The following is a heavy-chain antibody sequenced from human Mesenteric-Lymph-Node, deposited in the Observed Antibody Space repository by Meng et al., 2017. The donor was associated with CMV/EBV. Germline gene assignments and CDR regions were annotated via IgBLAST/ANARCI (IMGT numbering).Heavy chain of an antibody. CDR1: GGSFGGEF. CDR3: ATFNVNRGYCSGGSCYSDY. Sequence: SETLSLTCAVYGGSFGGEFWTWIRQPPGKGLEWIGEINHSGSTNLNPPLKSRVTISVDTSKNQFSLKLSSVTAADTAVYYCATFNVNRGYCSGGSCYSDYWGQGTLVTVSS. V-gene: IGHV4-34*01. D-gene: IGHD2-15*01. CDR2: INHSGST. J-gene: IGHJ4*02.